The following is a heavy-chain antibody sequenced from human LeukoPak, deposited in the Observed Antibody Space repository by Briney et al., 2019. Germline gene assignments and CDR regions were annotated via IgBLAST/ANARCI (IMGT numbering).Heavy chain of an antibody. CDR1: GFTFRDYY. CDR3: AKDRGGSSWYYFDY. Sequence: GGSLRLSRAASGFTFRDYYMTWIRQAPGKGLEWVSYISSSGSGIYYADSVKGRFTISRDNARNSLYLQMNSLRAEDTAVYYCAKDRGGSSWYYFDYWGQGTLVTVSS. D-gene: IGHD6-13*01. V-gene: IGHV3-11*04. CDR2: ISSSGSGI. J-gene: IGHJ4*02.